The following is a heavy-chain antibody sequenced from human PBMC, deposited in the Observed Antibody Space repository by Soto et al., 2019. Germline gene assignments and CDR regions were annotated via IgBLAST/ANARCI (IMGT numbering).Heavy chain of an antibody. J-gene: IGHJ4*02. V-gene: IGHV1-3*01. CDR3: ASLHPMVRGVNKYYFDY. CDR1: GYTFTSYA. Sequence: ASVKVSCKASGYTFTSYAMHWVRQAPGQRLEWMGWINAVNGNTKYSQKFQGRVAITRDTSASTAYMELSSLRSEDTAVYYCASLHPMVRGVNKYYFDYWGQGTLVTVSS. D-gene: IGHD3-10*01. CDR2: INAVNGNT.